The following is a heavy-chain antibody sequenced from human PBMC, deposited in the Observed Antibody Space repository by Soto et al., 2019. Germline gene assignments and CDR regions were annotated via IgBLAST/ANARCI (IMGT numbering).Heavy chain of an antibody. CDR3: AKSGGSSSRCISIGAAGSFDY. CDR1: GFTFSSYA. J-gene: IGHJ4*02. CDR2: ISGSGGST. Sequence: PGGSLRLSCAASGFTFSSYAMSWVRQAPGKGLEWVSAISGSGGSTYYADSVKGRFTISRDNSKNTLYLQMNSLRAEDTAVYYCAKSGGSSSRCISIGAAGSFDYWRQGTLVSVSS. D-gene: IGHD6-6*01. V-gene: IGHV3-23*01.